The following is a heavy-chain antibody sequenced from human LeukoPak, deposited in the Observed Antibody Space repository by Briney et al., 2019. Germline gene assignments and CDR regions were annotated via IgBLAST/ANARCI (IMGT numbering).Heavy chain of an antibody. CDR3: ARAGGATDAFDI. D-gene: IGHD3-16*01. Sequence: GGSLRLSCAASGFTFSSYEMNWVRQAPGKGLEWVSYISSSGSTIYYADSVKGRFTISRDNAKNSLYLQMNSLRAEDTAVYYCARAGGATDAFDIWGQGTMVTVSS. J-gene: IGHJ3*02. V-gene: IGHV3-48*03. CDR2: ISSSGSTI. CDR1: GFTFSSYE.